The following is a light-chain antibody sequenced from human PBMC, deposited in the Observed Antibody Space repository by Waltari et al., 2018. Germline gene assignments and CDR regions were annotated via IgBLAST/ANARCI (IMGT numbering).Light chain of an antibody. CDR1: QSLVHSDGNTY. CDR2: EVS. Sequence: DVVLTQSPQSLPVTLGQPASISCRSSQSLVHSDGNTYLTWIQHRPGHVPRRLIYEVSKRDSGAPDRFSGSGSGTDFTLKITRVEAEDVGVYYCMQGTHCPPWTFGQGTKVEIK. CDR3: MQGTHCPPWT. J-gene: IGKJ1*01. V-gene: IGKV2-30*02.